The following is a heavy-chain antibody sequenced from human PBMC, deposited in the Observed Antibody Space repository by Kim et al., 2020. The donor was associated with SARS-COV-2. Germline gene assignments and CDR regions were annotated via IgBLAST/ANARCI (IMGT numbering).Heavy chain of an antibody. CDR1: GFTFTNDW. V-gene: IGHV3-7*01. CDR2: IKPDGTEK. D-gene: IGHD2-2*01. CDR3: ARYARIPDF. J-gene: IGHJ4*02. Sequence: GGSLRLSCTVSGFTFTNDWLTWVRQAPGKGLELVANIKPDGTEKNYLDSVKGRFTVSRDNAKNVLYLQMNSLRVEDTAMYYCARYARIPDFWGQGTLVTVSS.